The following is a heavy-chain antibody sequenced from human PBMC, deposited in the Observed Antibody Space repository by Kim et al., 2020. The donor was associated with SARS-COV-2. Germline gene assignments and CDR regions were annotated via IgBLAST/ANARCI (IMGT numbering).Heavy chain of an antibody. CDR1: GGSVSSGSYY. V-gene: IGHV4-61*01. CDR2: IYYSGST. D-gene: IGHD3-22*01. CDR3: ARDYDDSSGPDAAFDI. J-gene: IGHJ3*02. Sequence: SETLSLTCTVSGGSVSSGSYYWSWIRQPPGKGLEWIGYIYYSGSTNYNPSLKSRVTISVDTSKNQFSLKLSSVTAADTAVYYCARDYDDSSGPDAAFDI.